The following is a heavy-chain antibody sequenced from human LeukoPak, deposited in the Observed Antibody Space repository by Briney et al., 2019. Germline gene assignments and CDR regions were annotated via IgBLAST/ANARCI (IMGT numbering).Heavy chain of an antibody. J-gene: IGHJ5*02. CDR3: AREGAWGSSSPEDP. D-gene: IGHD6-6*01. V-gene: IGHV1-2*02. Sequence: ASVKVSCKASGYTFTGYYMHWVRQAPGQGLEWMGWINPNSSGTNYAQKFQGRVTMTRDTSISTAYMELSSLRSEDTAVYYCAREGAWGSSSPEDPWGQGTLVTVSS. CDR2: INPNSSGT. CDR1: GYTFTGYY.